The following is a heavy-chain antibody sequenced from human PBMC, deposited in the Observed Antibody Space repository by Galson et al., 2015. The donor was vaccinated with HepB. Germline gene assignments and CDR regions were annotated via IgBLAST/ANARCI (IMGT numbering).Heavy chain of an antibody. Sequence: SLRLSCAASGFTFSSYAMHWVRQAPGKGLEWVAVISYDGSNKYYADSVKGRFTISRDNSKNTLYLQMNSLRAEDTAVYYCARALSSWGQGTLVTASS. CDR2: ISYDGSNK. D-gene: IGHD6-13*01. CDR1: GFTFSSYA. V-gene: IGHV3-30*04. CDR3: ARALSS. J-gene: IGHJ4*02.